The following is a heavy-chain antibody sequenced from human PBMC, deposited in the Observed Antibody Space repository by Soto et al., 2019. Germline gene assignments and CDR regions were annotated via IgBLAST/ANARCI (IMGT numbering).Heavy chain of an antibody. D-gene: IGHD6-19*01. Sequence: GGSLRLSCAASGFTFDDYAMHWVRQAPGKGLEWVSGISWNSGSIGYADSVKGRFTISRDNAKNSLYLQMNSLRAEDTAVYYCARDGPSPSPVAGAFDIWGQGTMVTVS. CDR1: GFTFDDYA. CDR3: ARDGPSPSPVAGAFDI. V-gene: IGHV3-9*01. J-gene: IGHJ3*02. CDR2: ISWNSGSI.